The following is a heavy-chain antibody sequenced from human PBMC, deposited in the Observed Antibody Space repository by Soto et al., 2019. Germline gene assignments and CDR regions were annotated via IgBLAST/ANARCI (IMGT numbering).Heavy chain of an antibody. CDR2: IYYNGRT. CDR3: ARDRSSSPDYFDF. D-gene: IGHD2-15*01. V-gene: IGHV4-30-4*01. CDR1: GGSINSDDFY. J-gene: IGHJ4*02. Sequence: LSLTCTVSGGSINSDDFYWSWIRQPPGEGLEWIGFIYYNGRTSYTPSLESRLAISLDTSKNQFSLRLSSVTAADTAVYYCARDRSSSPDYFDFWGPGTLVTVSS.